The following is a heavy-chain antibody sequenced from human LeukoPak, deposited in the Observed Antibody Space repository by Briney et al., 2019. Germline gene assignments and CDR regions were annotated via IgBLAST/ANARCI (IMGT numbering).Heavy chain of an antibody. CDR3: ARHCSYGYGGFDY. V-gene: IGHV4-59*01. D-gene: IGHD5-12*01. J-gene: IGHJ4*02. CDR2: IYSSGST. CDR1: GGSSSTYY. Sequence: SETLSLTCSVSGGSSSTYYWSWIRQPPGKGLEWIAYIYSSGSTNYNPALQSRVTISVDTSKNQFSLRLSSVTAADTAVYYCARHCSYGYGGFDYWGQGTLVTVSS.